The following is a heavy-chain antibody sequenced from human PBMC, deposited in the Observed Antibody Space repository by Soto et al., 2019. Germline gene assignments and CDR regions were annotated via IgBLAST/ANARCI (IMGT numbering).Heavy chain of an antibody. V-gene: IGHV3-74*01. CDR2: IDSAGTST. D-gene: IGHD3-22*01. CDR1: GFTFRNYW. J-gene: IGHJ3*02. Sequence: EVQLVESGGGLVQPGGSLRLSCAASGFTFRNYWMHWVRQAPGKGLMWVSHIDSAGTSTTYADSVKGRFTISRDNAKNTLYLQMNSLRVEDTAVYYCARPTPDTSGWDAFDIWGQGTMVTVSS. CDR3: ARPTPDTSGWDAFDI.